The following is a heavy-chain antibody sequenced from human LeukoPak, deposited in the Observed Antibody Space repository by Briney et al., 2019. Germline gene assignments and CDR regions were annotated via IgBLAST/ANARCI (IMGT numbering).Heavy chain of an antibody. V-gene: IGHV3-9*01. CDR3: AKDRGPMIASGNEFDP. CDR1: GFTFSSYS. Sequence: ESGGSLRLSCAASGFTFSSYSMNWVRQAPGKGLEWVSGISWNSGSIGYADSVKGRFTISRDNAKNSLYLQMNSLRAEDTALYYCAKDRGPMIASGNEFDPWGQGTLVTVSS. J-gene: IGHJ5*02. D-gene: IGHD3-22*01. CDR2: ISWNSGSI.